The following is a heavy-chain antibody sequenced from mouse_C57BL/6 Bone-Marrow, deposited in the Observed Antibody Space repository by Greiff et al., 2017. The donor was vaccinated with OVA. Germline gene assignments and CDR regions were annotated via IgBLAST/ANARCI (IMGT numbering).Heavy chain of an antibody. CDR1: GYTFTDYY. J-gene: IGHJ4*01. V-gene: IGHV1-26*01. Sequence: EVQLQQSGPELVKPGASVKISCKASGYTFTDYYMNWVKQSHGKSLEWIGDINPNNGGTSYTQKFKGKATLTVDKSSSTAYMELRRLTSEDSAVYYCARGGYSYAMDYWGQGTSVTVSS. D-gene: IGHD2-3*01. CDR3: ARGGYSYAMDY. CDR2: INPNNGGT.